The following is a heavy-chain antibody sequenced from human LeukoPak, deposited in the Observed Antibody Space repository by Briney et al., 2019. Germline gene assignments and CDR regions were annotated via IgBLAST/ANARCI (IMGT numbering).Heavy chain of an antibody. CDR2: IYSGGTT. V-gene: IGHV3-66*01. Sequence: GRSLRLSCTASGFTFGDYAMSWVRQAPGKGLEWVSVIYSGGTTYYADSVKGRFTISRDNSKNTLHLQMNSLRAEDTAVYYCARDQYSYAHAAHWGQGTLVTVSS. D-gene: IGHD5-18*01. CDR1: GFTFGDYA. J-gene: IGHJ4*02. CDR3: ARDQYSYAHAAH.